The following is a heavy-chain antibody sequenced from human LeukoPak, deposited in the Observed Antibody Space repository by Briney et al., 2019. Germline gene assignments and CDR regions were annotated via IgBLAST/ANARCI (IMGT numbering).Heavy chain of an antibody. CDR1: GFTFSSYG. Sequence: GRSLRLSCAASGFTFSSYGMHWVRQAPGKGLEWVAVISYDGSNKYYADSVKGRFTISRDNSKNTLYLQMNSLRAEDTAVYYCAKDDGSGWVNYWGQGTLVTVSS. V-gene: IGHV3-30*18. J-gene: IGHJ4*02. CDR3: AKDDGSGWVNY. CDR2: ISYDGSNK. D-gene: IGHD6-19*01.